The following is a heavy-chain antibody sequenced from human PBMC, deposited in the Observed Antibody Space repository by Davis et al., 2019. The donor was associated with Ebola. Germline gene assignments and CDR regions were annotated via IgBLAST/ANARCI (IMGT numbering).Heavy chain of an antibody. V-gene: IGHV1-18*01. CDR2: ISAYNGNT. CDR3: ARIEGRLRFLEWLSDTHYYYYGMDV. D-gene: IGHD3-3*01. Sequence: AASVKVSCKASGYTFTSYGISWVRQAPGQGLEWMGWISAYNGNTNYAQKLQGRVTMTTDTSTSTAYMELRSLRSDDTAVYYCARIEGRLRFLEWLSDTHYYYYGMDVWGQGTTVTVSS. CDR1: GYTFTSYG. J-gene: IGHJ6*02.